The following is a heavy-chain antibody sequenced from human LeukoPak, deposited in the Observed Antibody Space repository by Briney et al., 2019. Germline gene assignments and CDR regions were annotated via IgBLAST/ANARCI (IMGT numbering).Heavy chain of an antibody. CDR2: ITNDGSST. J-gene: IGHJ4*02. Sequence: GGSLRLSCAASGLTFSSHWMHWVRQAPGKGLVWVSRITNDGSSTTYADSVKGRFTTSRDNSKNTLFLQMNSLRAEDTVIYYCAKYGPQDSGSSHFDYWGQGALVTVSS. V-gene: IGHV3-74*01. D-gene: IGHD1-26*01. CDR1: GLTFSSHW. CDR3: AKYGPQDSGSSHFDY.